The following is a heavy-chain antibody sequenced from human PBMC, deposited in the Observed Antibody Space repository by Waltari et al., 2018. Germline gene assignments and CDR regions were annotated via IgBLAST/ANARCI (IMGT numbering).Heavy chain of an antibody. J-gene: IGHJ4*02. CDR1: GYSFTSYW. D-gene: IGHD3-3*01. CDR2: IYPGDSDT. Sequence: EVQLVQSGAEVKKPGESLKISCKGSGYSFTSYWIGWVRQMPGKGLEWMGIIYPGDSDTRYSPSFQGQVTISADKSISTDYLQWSSLKASDTAMYYCARLNDFWSGYSAFDYWGQGTLVTVSS. CDR3: ARLNDFWSGYSAFDY. V-gene: IGHV5-51*01.